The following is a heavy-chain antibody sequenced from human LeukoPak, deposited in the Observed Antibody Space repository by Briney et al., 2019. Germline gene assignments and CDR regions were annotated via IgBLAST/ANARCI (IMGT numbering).Heavy chain of an antibody. CDR3: ARDDGDV. Sequence: GGSLRLSCVSSGFTFSNYWMKWVRQAPGKGLEWVASINEDGSGKFSVGSVKDRITISRDNTRNSLDLQINSLTVEDTAIYYCARDDGDVWGTGSTVTVSS. V-gene: IGHV3-7*01. J-gene: IGHJ6*04. CDR1: GFTFSNYW. CDR2: INEDGSGK.